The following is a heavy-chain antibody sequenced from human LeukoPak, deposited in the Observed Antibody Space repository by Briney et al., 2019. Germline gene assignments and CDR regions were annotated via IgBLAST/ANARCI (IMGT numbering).Heavy chain of an antibody. CDR2: IYTSGST. J-gene: IGHJ2*01. Sequence: SETLSLTCTVSGGSISSYYWSWIRQPAGKGLEWIGRIYTSGSTNYNPSLKSRVTMSVDTSKNQFSLKLSSVTAADTAVYYCARAGYSSGWYDREDWYFDLWGRGTLVTVSS. V-gene: IGHV4-4*07. CDR1: GGSISSYY. CDR3: ARAGYSSGWYDREDWYFDL. D-gene: IGHD6-19*01.